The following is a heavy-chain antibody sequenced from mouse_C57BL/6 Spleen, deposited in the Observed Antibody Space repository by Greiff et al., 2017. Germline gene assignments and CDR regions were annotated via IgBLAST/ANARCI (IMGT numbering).Heavy chain of an antibody. CDR1: GYTFTSYW. J-gene: IGHJ4*01. CDR2: IYPSDSET. Sequence: VQLQQPGAELVRPGSSVKLSCKASGYTFTSYWMDWVKQRPGQGLEWIGNIYPSDSETHYNQKFKDKATLTVDKSSSTAYMQLSSLTSEDSAVYYCARSLPAMDYWGQGASVTVSS. V-gene: IGHV1-61*01. CDR3: ARSLPAMDY.